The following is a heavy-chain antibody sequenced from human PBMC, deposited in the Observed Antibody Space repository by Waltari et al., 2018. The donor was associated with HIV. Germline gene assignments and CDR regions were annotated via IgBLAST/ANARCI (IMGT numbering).Heavy chain of an antibody. Sequence: QVQLQQWGAGLLKHWETRSLTCAVYGGAFSGYYWSWIRQPPGKGLEWIGEINHSGFTNYSPSLKSRVTISVDTSKNQFSLKLRSVTAADTAMYYCARGTPTTGTTQWGQGTLVTVSS. CDR3: ARGTPTTGTTQ. J-gene: IGHJ4*02. CDR1: GGAFSGYY. CDR2: INHSGFT. D-gene: IGHD4-17*01. V-gene: IGHV4-34*01.